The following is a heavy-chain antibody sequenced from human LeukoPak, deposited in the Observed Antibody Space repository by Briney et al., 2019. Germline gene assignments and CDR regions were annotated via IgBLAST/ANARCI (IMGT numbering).Heavy chain of an antibody. V-gene: IGHV3-74*01. J-gene: IGHJ4*02. CDR2: IDAEGGDT. Sequence: GGSLRLSCIASGLTFSTFRMHWVRQPPGQGLMWVSRIDAEGGDTAYADSVKDRFTISRDNAKGTLYLQMNSLRVEDTAVYYCATVGATLDNWGQGTLVTVSS. CDR1: GLTFSTFR. D-gene: IGHD1-26*01. CDR3: ATVGATLDN.